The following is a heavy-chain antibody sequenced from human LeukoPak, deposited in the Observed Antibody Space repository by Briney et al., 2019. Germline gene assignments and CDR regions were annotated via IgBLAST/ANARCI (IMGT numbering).Heavy chain of an antibody. J-gene: IGHJ4*02. Sequence: ASVKVSCKASGYTFTSYGISWVRQAPGQGLEWMGWISAYNGNTNYAQKLQGRVTMTTDTSTSTAYMELRSLRSDDTAVYYCARGGQGYDFWSGYHLFDYWGQGTLVTVSS. CDR3: ARGGQGYDFWSGYHLFDY. D-gene: IGHD3-3*01. CDR2: ISAYNGNT. CDR1: GYTFTSYG. V-gene: IGHV1-18*01.